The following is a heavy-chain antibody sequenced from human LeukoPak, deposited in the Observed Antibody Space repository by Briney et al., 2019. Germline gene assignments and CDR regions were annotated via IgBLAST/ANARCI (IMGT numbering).Heavy chain of an antibody. Sequence: GGSLRLSCAASGFTFSSYWMHWVRQAPGKGLVWVSRINSDGSSTSYADSVKGRFTISRDNAKNTLYLQMNSLRAEDTAVYYCASAHSSGWSLLDYWGQGTLVTVSS. D-gene: IGHD6-19*01. CDR3: ASAHSSGWSLLDY. CDR2: INSDGSST. V-gene: IGHV3-74*01. J-gene: IGHJ4*02. CDR1: GFTFSSYW.